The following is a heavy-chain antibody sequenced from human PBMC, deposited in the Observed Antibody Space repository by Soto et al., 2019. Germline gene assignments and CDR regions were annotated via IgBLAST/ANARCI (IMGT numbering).Heavy chain of an antibody. D-gene: IGHD3-22*01. CDR3: AREDSIILHPVSDF. J-gene: IGHJ4*02. CDR2: VSKSGYT. V-gene: IGHV3-21*01. CDR1: GFYFNNYG. Sequence: GGSLRLSCAVSGFYFNNYGINWVRQPPGKGLEWVSSVSKSGYTYYSDSVKGRFTISRDNAKNSVSLQMNSLRAEDTAVYYCAREDSIILHPVSDFWGQGTLVTVSS.